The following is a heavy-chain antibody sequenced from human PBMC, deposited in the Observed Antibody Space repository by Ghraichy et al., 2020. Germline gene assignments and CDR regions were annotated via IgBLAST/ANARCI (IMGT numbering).Heavy chain of an antibody. J-gene: IGHJ4*02. V-gene: IGHV4-59*01. D-gene: IGHD6-19*01. Sequence: SETLSLTCTVSGGSISSYYWSWIRQPPGKGLEWIGYIYYSGSTNYNPSLKSRVTISVDTSKNQFSLKLSSVTAADTAVYYCARAGGVRSYTLAVAASKYFDYWGQGTLVTVSS. CDR2: IYYSGST. CDR1: GGSISSYY. CDR3: ARAGGVRSYTLAVAASKYFDY.